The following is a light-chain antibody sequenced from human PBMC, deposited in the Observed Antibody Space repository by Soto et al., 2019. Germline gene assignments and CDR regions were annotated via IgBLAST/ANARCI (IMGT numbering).Light chain of an antibody. V-gene: IGLV2-14*01. CDR1: SSDVGGYNY. CDR3: YSYAGSRTFVV. Sequence: QSALTQPASVSGSPGQSITISCTGTSSDVGGYNYVSWYQQHPGKAPKLMIYEVSNRPSGVSNRFSGSKSGNTASLTISGLQAEDEADYYCYSYAGSRTFVVLGGGTKLTVL. J-gene: IGLJ2*01. CDR2: EVS.